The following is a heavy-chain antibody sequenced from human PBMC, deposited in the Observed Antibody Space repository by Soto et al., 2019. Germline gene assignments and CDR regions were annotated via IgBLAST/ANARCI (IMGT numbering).Heavy chain of an antibody. J-gene: IGHJ2*01. CDR3: ARGIRIGDRRIWYFDL. CDR2: IYDSGSP. CDR1: GASINSGNYY. V-gene: IGHV4-31*03. D-gene: IGHD2-15*01. Sequence: QVQLQESGPGLVKPSQTLSLTCSVSGASINSGNYYWSWIRQHPGRGLEWIAYIYDSGSPYYNPSLKSRGIISADTSKNKFSLKLSSVTGADTAVYYCARGIRIGDRRIWYFDLWGRGTLVNVSS.